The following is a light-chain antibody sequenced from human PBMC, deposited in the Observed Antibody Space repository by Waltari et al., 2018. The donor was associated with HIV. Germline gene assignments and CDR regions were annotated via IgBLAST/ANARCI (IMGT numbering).Light chain of an antibody. V-gene: IGKV3-15*01. CDR3: QQYNNWPPIT. J-gene: IGKJ5*01. CDR1: QSVSSN. Sequence: GERATLSCRASQSVSSNLAWYQQKPGQAPRLLIYGASTRATGIPARFSGSGSGTEFTLTISSLQSEDFAVYYCQQYNNWPPITFGQGTRLEIK. CDR2: GAS.